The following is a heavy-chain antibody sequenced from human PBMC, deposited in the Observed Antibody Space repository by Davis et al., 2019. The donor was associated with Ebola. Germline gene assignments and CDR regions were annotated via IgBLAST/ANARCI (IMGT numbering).Heavy chain of an antibody. CDR3: ARDLTS. Sequence: PSETLSLTCTVSGDSINNYYWSWIRQPPGGGLEWIGYIYSSGNTNYNPSLKSRITISVDRAKKQFSLRLTSLTAADTAVYYCARDLTSWGRGTLVTVSS. CDR2: IYSSGNT. CDR1: GDSINNYY. J-gene: IGHJ5*02. V-gene: IGHV4-59*01.